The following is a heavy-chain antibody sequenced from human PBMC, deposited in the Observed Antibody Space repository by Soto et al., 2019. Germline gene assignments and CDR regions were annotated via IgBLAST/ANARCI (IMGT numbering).Heavy chain of an antibody. Sequence: QVQLVQSGAEVKKPGSSVKVSCKAPGGTFGTYGISWVRQAPGQGLECMGRIIPILGTANYAQMFQGRVTISAEESTSTVYMELSSLRSEDTAVYYCARDDSNYPGRYGMDVWGQGTTVTVSS. CDR1: GGTFGTYG. V-gene: IGHV1-69*11. CDR2: IIPILGTA. CDR3: ARDDSNYPGRYGMDV. D-gene: IGHD4-4*01. J-gene: IGHJ6*02.